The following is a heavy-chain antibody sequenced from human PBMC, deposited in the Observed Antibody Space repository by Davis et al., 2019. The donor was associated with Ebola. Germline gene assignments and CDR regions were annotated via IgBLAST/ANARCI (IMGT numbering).Heavy chain of an antibody. D-gene: IGHD4-23*01. CDR3: ARGSDYGGNDGPLI. CDR1: GFTFNSHA. J-gene: IGHJ3*02. Sequence: GESLKISCAAAGFTFNSHAMHWVRQAPGKGLEWVAVISYHGINKGCAESVKGRFTISRDNAKNSLYLQMNSLRAEDTAVYYCARGSDYGGNDGPLIWGQGTMVTVSS. CDR2: ISYHGINK. V-gene: IGHV3-30-3*01.